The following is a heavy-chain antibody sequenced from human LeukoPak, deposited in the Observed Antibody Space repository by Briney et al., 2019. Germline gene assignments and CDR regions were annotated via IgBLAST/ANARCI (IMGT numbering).Heavy chain of an antibody. CDR1: GFTFSSYA. J-gene: IGHJ6*03. D-gene: IGHD2-21*02. Sequence: PGGSLRLSCAASGFTFSSYAMSSVRQAPGKGLEWVSAISGSGGSTYYADSVKGRFTISRDNSKNTLYLQMNSLRAEDTAVYYCAKDGEYCGGDCYSSYYYMDVWGKGTTVTVSS. V-gene: IGHV3-23*01. CDR3: AKDGEYCGGDCYSSYYYMDV. CDR2: ISGSGGST.